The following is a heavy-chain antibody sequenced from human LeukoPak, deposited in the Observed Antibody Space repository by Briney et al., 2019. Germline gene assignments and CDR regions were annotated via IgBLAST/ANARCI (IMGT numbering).Heavy chain of an antibody. V-gene: IGHV4-59*01. Sequence: SETLSLTCAVYGGSFSGYYWSWIRQPPGKGLEWIGYIYYSGSTNYNPSLKSRVTISVDTSKNQFSLKLSSVTAADTAVYYCARADVGGGYSYGLFDYWGQGTLVTVSS. CDR3: ARADVGGGYSYGLFDY. CDR1: GGSFSGYY. CDR2: IYYSGST. D-gene: IGHD5-18*01. J-gene: IGHJ4*02.